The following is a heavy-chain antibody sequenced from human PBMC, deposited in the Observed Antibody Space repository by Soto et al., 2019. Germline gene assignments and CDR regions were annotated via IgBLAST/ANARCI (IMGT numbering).Heavy chain of an antibody. CDR3: ARAGKGGNSRPRPPRTFDY. J-gene: IGHJ4*02. V-gene: IGHV4-30-4*01. CDR2: IYYSGST. D-gene: IGHD2-21*02. Sequence: SETLSLTCTVSGGSISSGDYYWSWIRQPPGKGLEWIGYIYYSGSTYYNPSLKSRVTISVDTSKNQFSLKLSSVTAADTAVYYCARAGKGGNSRPRPPRTFDYWGQGTLVTVSS. CDR1: GGSISSGDYY.